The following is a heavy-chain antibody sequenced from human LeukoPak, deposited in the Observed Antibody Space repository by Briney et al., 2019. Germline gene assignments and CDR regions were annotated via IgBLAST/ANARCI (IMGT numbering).Heavy chain of an antibody. CDR2: IKQDGSEK. CDR3: AREGGYRAFDI. CDR1: GFTFSSYW. J-gene: IGHJ3*02. Sequence: GGSLRLSCAASGFTFSSYWMSWVRQAPGKGLEWVANIKQDGSEKCYVDSVKGRFTISRDNAKNSLYLQMNSLGAEDTAVYYCAREGGYRAFDIWGQGTMVTVSS. V-gene: IGHV3-7*01. D-gene: IGHD3-22*01.